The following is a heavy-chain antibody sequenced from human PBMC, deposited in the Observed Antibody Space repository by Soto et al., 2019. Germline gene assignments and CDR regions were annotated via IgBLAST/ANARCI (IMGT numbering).Heavy chain of an antibody. J-gene: IGHJ3*02. CDR1: GYTFTSYG. CDR3: ARVDTAMIGFGAFDI. D-gene: IGHD5-18*01. CDR2: ISAYNGST. V-gene: IGHV1-18*01. Sequence: VASVKVSCKASGYTFTSYGISWVRQAPGQGLEWMGWISAYNGSTNYAQKLQGRVTMTTDTSTSTAYMELRSLRSDDTAVYYCARVDTAMIGFGAFDIWGQGTMVTVS.